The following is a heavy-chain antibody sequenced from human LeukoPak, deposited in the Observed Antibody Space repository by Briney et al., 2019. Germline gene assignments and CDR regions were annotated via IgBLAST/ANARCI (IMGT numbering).Heavy chain of an antibody. D-gene: IGHD6-13*01. CDR3: ARDGKIAAAGTPY. J-gene: IGHJ4*02. V-gene: IGHV3-21*01. CDR2: ISSSSSYI. CDR1: GFTFSSYS. Sequence: GGSLRPSCAASGFTFSSYSMNWVRQAPGKGLEWVSSISSSSSYIYYADSVKGRSTISRDNAKNSLYLQMNSLRAEDTAVYYCARDGKIAAAGTPYWGQGTLVTVSS.